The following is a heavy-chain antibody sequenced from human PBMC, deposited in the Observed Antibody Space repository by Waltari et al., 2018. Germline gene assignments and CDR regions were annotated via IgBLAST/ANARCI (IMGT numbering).Heavy chain of an antibody. CDR3: GRRGAGLNWYDP. J-gene: IGHJ5*02. V-gene: IGHV4-39*01. CDR1: GGPISSSNYY. CDR2: IHYSGKT. D-gene: IGHD1-26*01. Sequence: QLSLQESSPGLVTPSETLSLTCTVSGGPISSSNYYWGWIRQPPGKGLEWIGSIHYSGKTYYNPSLNSRVTIFVDMSRNQFSLKLSSVTAADTAVYYCGRRGAGLNWYDPWGQGTLVTVSS.